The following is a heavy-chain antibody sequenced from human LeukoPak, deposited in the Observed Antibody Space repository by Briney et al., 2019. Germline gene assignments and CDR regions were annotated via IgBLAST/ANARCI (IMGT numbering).Heavy chain of an antibody. D-gene: IGHD2-2*01. CDR2: IYYSGST. Sequence: SETLSLTCTVSGGSISSYYWSWLRQPPGKGLEWIGYIYYSGSTNYNPSLKSRVTISVDTSKNQFSLKLGSVTAADTAVYYCARETGYCSSTSCLNWFDPWGQGTLVTVSS. V-gene: IGHV4-59*01. CDR3: ARETGYCSSTSCLNWFDP. J-gene: IGHJ5*02. CDR1: GGSISSYY.